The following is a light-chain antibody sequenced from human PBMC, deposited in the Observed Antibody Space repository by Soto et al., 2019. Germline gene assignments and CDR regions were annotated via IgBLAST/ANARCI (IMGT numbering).Light chain of an antibody. J-gene: IGKJ1*01. V-gene: IGKV1-39*01. Sequence: DIQMTQSPSSLSASVGDRVTITCRASQSISSYLNWYQQTKGKAPKILIYAASSLQSGVPSRFSGSGSGTDFTLPISSLQPEDFETYYCQQSYSNPWTFGQGTKVDIK. CDR1: QSISSY. CDR2: AAS. CDR3: QQSYSNPWT.